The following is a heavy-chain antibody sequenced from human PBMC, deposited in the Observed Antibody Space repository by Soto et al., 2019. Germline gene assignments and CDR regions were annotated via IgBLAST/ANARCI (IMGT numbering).Heavy chain of an antibody. V-gene: IGHV3-53*01. CDR3: ARYSFKHNYYYYYGMDV. CDR2: IYSGGST. Sequence: GSLRLSCAASGFTVSSNYMSWVRQAPGKGLEWVSVIYSGGSTYYADSVKGRFTISRDNSKNTLYLQMNSLRAEDTAVYYCARYSFKHNYYYYYGMDVWGQGTTVTVSS. D-gene: IGHD4-4*01. CDR1: GFTVSSNY. J-gene: IGHJ6*02.